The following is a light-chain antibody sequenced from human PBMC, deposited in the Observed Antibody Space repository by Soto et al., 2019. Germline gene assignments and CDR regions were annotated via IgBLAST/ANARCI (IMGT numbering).Light chain of an antibody. V-gene: IGKV3-11*01. CDR1: QSVGSY. CDR3: QQRSNWPPVT. J-gene: IGKJ4*01. Sequence: EIVLTQSPATLSLSPGERATLSCRASQSVGSYLAWYQQKPGQAPRLLIYDASNRATGIPARFSGSGSGTDFTLTISSLEPEDFAVYYWQQRSNWPPVTFGGGTKVEIK. CDR2: DAS.